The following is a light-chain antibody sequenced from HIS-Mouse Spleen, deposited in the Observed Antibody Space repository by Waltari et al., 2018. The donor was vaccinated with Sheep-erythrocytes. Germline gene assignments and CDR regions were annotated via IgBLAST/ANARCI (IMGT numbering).Light chain of an antibody. CDR2: QDS. CDR1: KLGDQS. CDR3: QAWDSSTEV. Sequence: SYELTQPPSVSVSPGQTASIPCSGDKLGDQSACWYQQKPGQSPVLVIYQDSKRPSGIPERFSGSNSGNTATLTISGTQAMDEADYYCQAWDSSTEVFGGGTKLTVL. J-gene: IGLJ2*01. V-gene: IGLV3-1*01.